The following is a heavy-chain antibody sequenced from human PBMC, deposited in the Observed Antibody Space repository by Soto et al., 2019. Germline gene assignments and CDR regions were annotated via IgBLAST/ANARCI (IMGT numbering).Heavy chain of an antibody. CDR3: ARGEGSGSNALGD. D-gene: IGHD3-10*01. J-gene: IGHJ4*02. CDR1: GFTVSNHY. V-gene: IGHV3-66*01. Sequence: EVLLDESGGGFVQPGGSLRLSCAASGFTVSNHYMTWVRQAPGKGLEWVSGIQGGGSISYADSVMDRFTISRDSSKNTVFLDMNSLRPEDTAVYFCARGEGSGSNALGDWGQGTLVTVSS. CDR2: IQGGGSI.